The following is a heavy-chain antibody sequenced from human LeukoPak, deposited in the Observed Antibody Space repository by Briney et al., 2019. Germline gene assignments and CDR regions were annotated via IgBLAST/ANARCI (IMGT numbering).Heavy chain of an antibody. CDR3: AKDRYSSTLSVDF. CDR2: INPSGGAT. J-gene: IGHJ4*02. CDR1: GYRFISYY. D-gene: IGHD6-19*01. V-gene: IGHV1-46*01. Sequence: ASVKVSCKASGYRFISYYIHWVRQAPGQGLEWMGVINPSGGATTYAQKFQGRVTMTRDTSTSTVYKELSRLRFEDTAVYYCAKDRYSSTLSVDFWGQGTLV.